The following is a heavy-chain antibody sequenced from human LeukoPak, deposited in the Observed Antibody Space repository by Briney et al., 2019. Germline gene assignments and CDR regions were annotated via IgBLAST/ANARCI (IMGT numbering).Heavy chain of an antibody. J-gene: IGHJ3*02. V-gene: IGHV3-21*01. CDR2: ISSSSSYI. D-gene: IGHD3-22*01. Sequence: PGGSLRLSCAASGFXFSSYSMNWVRQAPGKGLEWVSSISSSSSYIYYADSVKGRFTISRDNAKNSLYLQMNSLRAEDTAVYYCARGSEQYYYDSSAAFDIWGQGTMVTVSS. CDR3: ARGSEQYYYDSSAAFDI. CDR1: GFXFSSYS.